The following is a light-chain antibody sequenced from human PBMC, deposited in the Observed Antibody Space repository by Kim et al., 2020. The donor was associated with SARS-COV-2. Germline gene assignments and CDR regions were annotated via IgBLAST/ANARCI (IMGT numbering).Light chain of an antibody. CDR1: SSDVGGYNY. CDR2: DVS. Sequence: PGQSVTIACTGTSSDVGGYNYVSWYQQHPGKAPKLMIYDVSKRPSGVPDRFSGSKSGNTASLTISGLQAEDEADYYCCSYAGSYTVFGGGTKLTVL. V-gene: IGLV2-11*01. CDR3: CSYAGSYTV. J-gene: IGLJ3*02.